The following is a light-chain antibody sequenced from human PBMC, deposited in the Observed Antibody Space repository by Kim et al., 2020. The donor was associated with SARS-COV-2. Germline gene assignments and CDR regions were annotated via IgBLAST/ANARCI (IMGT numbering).Light chain of an antibody. V-gene: IGKV1-5*01. Sequence: GSVGDRVTITCRASQSISSWLAWYQQKPAKAPKLLIYDASTLESGVPSRFSGGESGTEFTLTIVSLQPDDFATYYCQQYTNYPWTFGQGTKVDIK. J-gene: IGKJ1*01. CDR2: DAS. CDR1: QSISSW. CDR3: QQYTNYPWT.